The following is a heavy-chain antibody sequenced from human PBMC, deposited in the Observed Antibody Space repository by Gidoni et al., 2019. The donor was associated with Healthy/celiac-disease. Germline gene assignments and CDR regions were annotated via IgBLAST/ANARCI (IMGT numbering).Heavy chain of an antibody. J-gene: IGHJ4*02. CDR2: IYYSGST. Sequence: QLQLQESGPGLVKPSETLSLTCTVSGGSISSSSYYWGWIRQPPGKGLEWIGSIYYSGSTYYNPSLKIRVTISVDTSKNQFSLKLSSVTAADTAVYYCARHGVPMIGTPGGFGYWGQGTLVTVSS. D-gene: IGHD3-22*01. CDR1: GGSISSSSYY. CDR3: ARHGVPMIGTPGGFGY. V-gene: IGHV4-39*01.